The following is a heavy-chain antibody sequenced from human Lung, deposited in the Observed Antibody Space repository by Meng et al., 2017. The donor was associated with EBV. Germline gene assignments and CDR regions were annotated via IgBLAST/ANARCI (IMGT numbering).Heavy chain of an antibody. J-gene: IGHJ4*02. CDR3: ARGGTSSAPFDY. CDR1: GRSFSSSY. D-gene: IGHD2-2*01. CDR2: INYSGIT. V-gene: IGHV4-34*01. Sequence: VQLQQWRAGLLKPSETLSLTCGVSGRSFSSSYWSWIRQPPGKGLEWIGQINYSGITNYNPSLKSRVTISVDTSKNQFSLSLNSVTAADTAVYYCARGGTSSAPFDYWGQGTLVTVSS.